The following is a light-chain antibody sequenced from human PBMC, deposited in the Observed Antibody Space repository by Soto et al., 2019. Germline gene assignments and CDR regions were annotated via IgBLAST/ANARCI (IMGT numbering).Light chain of an antibody. J-gene: IGLJ1*01. Sequence: QLVLTQSPSASASLGASVKLTCTLSSGHSGYAIAWHQQQPEKGPRYLMRLNTDGSHSKGDGIPDRFSASRSGAERYLIITSLQAEDEADYYCQTCGTGTLYVFGTGTKLTVL. CDR3: QTCGTGTLYV. V-gene: IGLV4-69*01. CDR2: LNTDGSH. CDR1: SGHSGYA.